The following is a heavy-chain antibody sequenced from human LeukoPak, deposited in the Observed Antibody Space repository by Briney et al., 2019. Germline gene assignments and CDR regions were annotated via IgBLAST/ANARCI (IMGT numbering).Heavy chain of an antibody. Sequence: GGSLRLSCAASGFIFSDYAMHWVRQALGKGLGWMAVISYDGSNKYYADSVKGRFTISRHNSRNTLYLQMNSLIIEDTAVYYCARDPYGSGSYPDYWGQGTLVTVSS. CDR1: GFIFSDYA. J-gene: IGHJ4*02. D-gene: IGHD3-10*01. CDR3: ARDPYGSGSYPDY. V-gene: IGHV3-30-3*01. CDR2: ISYDGSNK.